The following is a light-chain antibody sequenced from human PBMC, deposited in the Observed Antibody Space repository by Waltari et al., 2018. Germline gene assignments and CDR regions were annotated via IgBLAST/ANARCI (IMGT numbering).Light chain of an antibody. V-gene: IGLV8-61*01. CDR3: ALYMGSGIWV. J-gene: IGLJ3*02. CDR2: KAT. Sequence: QTVVTQEPSLSVSPGGTVTLTCALSSGSLSTTSYATWYQQTPGQAPRTLVYKATARSSGVPVRFSGSILGNTAALTITGAQADDESDYCCALYMGSGIWVFGGGTRLTVL. CDR1: SGSLSTTSY.